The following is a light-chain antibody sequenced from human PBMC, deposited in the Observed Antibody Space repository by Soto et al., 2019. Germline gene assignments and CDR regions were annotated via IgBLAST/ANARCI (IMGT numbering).Light chain of an antibody. CDR2: AAS. V-gene: IGKV1-39*01. Sequence: DIQMTQSPSSLSASVGDRVTISCRASQSIRNYVSWYQQKPGTAPKLLIRAASTLQSGVPSRFSGSGSGTDFTLTISSLQIEDFATYFFQQTDSTPQTFGHGTNVEI. CDR1: QSIRNY. CDR3: QQTDSTPQT. J-gene: IGKJ1*01.